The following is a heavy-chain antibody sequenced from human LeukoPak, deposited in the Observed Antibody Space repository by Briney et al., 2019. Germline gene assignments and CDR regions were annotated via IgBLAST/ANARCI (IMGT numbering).Heavy chain of an antibody. D-gene: IGHD3-9*01. CDR1: GFTFGDYA. V-gene: IGHV3-74*01. Sequence: GGSLRLSCTASGFTFGDYAMSWFRQAPGKGLVWVSRINSDGSSTGYADSVKGRFTISRDNAKNTLYLQMNSLRAEDTALYYCAREWTYYDILTGYYYFDYWGQGTLVTVSS. CDR3: AREWTYYDILTGYYYFDY. CDR2: INSDGSST. J-gene: IGHJ4*02.